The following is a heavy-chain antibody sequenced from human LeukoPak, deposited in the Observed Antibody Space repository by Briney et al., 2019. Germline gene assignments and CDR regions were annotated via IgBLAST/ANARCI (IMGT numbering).Heavy chain of an antibody. Sequence: PGGSLRLSCAASGFTFSSYGMHWVRQASGKGLEWVGRIRSKANSYATAYAASVKGRFTISRDDSKNTAYLQMNSLKTEDTAVYYCTRQYSSGWYLDAFDIWGQGTMVTVSS. V-gene: IGHV3-73*01. CDR3: TRQYSSGWYLDAFDI. CDR1: GFTFSSYG. J-gene: IGHJ3*02. D-gene: IGHD6-19*01. CDR2: IRSKANSYAT.